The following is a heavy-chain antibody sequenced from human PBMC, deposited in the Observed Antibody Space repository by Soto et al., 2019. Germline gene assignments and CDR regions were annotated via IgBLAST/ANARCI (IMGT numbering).Heavy chain of an antibody. Sequence: PGGSLILSCASSEFTFRYYYMILLRPAQGKGLEWVSYISSSGSTIYYADSVKGRFTISRDNAKNSLYLQMNSLRAEDTAVYYCARDARPTSFGREFVYYYYAMAVGGQGTTVTVS. V-gene: IGHV3-11*01. D-gene: IGHD1-26*01. J-gene: IGHJ6*02. CDR3: ARDARPTSFGREFVYYYYAMAV. CDR1: EFTFRYYY. CDR2: ISSSGSTI.